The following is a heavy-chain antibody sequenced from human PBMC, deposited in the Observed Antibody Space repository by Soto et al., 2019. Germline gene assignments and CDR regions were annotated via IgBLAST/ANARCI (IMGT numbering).Heavy chain of an antibody. CDR2: IYYSGST. V-gene: IGHV4-59*08. CDR1: GGSISSYY. Sequence: SETLSLTCTVSGGSISSYYWSWIRQPPGKGLEWIGYIYYSGSTNYNPSLKSRVTISVDTSKNQFSLKLSSVTAADTAVYYCARRTVTTGGFYYYYYMDVWGKGTTVTVSS. CDR3: ARRTVTTGGFYYYYYMDV. D-gene: IGHD4-17*01. J-gene: IGHJ6*03.